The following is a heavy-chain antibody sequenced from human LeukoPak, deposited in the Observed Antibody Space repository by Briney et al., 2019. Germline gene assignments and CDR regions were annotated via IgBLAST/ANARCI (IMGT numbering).Heavy chain of an antibody. D-gene: IGHD3-3*01. CDR2: IYSGGST. CDR3: ARDDFWSGYYTGATSYYYMDV. J-gene: IGHJ6*03. V-gene: IGHV3-53*01. Sequence: GGSLRLSCAASGFTVSSNYMSWVRQAPGKGLEWVSVIYSGGSTYCADSVKGRFTISRDNSKNTLYLQMNSLRAEDTAVYYCARDDFWSGYYTGATSYYYMDVWGKGTTVTVSS. CDR1: GFTVSSNY.